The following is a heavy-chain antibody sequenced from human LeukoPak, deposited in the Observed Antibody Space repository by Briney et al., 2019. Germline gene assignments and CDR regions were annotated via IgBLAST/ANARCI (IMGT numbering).Heavy chain of an antibody. Sequence: ASVKVSCKASGYTFTSYGISWVRQAPGQGLEWMGWISAYNGNTNYAQKLQGRVTMTTDTSTSTAYMELRSLRSDDTAVYYCARDFPYTIFGVVVRLDAFDIWGQGTMVTVSS. D-gene: IGHD3-3*01. CDR2: ISAYNGNT. V-gene: IGHV1-18*01. CDR1: GYTFTSYG. J-gene: IGHJ3*02. CDR3: ARDFPYTIFGVVVRLDAFDI.